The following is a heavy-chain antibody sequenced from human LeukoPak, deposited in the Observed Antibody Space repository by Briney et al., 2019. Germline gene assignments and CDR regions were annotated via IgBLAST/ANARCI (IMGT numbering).Heavy chain of an antibody. Sequence: PGGSLRLSCAGSAFTLGSYAMRWVRQAPGKGLEWVSAISGNGYNTYYADSVKGRFTISSESSGNTLYLQMHNLRAADTAVYYCGKGIRLWVAFYFDYWGQGTLVTVSS. J-gene: IGHJ4*02. D-gene: IGHD2/OR15-2a*01. CDR3: GKGIRLWVAFYFDY. V-gene: IGHV3-23*01. CDR2: ISGNGYNT. CDR1: AFTLGSYA.